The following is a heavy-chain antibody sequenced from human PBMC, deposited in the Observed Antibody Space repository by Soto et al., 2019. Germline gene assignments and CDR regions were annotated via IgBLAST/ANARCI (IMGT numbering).Heavy chain of an antibody. V-gene: IGHV1-69*13. CDR1: GCTLGSCA. D-gene: IGHD6-6*01. Sequence: GASVKVSCSASGCTLGSCALRWVRQSPEQGLEWMGGIVPIFGTADYGQKFQGRVTITADESTSTAYMELRSLRSEDTAVYYCARSLGARIEARPWYGMDVWRQGTTVTVPS. CDR2: IVPIFGTA. CDR3: ARSLGARIEARPWYGMDV. J-gene: IGHJ6*02.